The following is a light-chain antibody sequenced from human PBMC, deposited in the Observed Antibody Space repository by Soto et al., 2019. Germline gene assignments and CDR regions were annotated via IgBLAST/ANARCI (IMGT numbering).Light chain of an antibody. CDR1: QSVGSSY. Sequence: ESVLTQSPGTLSLSRGERATLSCRASQSVGSSYLAWYQQKPGQAPRLLIFGASSRAAGIPDRFSGSGSGTAFTLTISRLEPEDFAVYYCQQYGGSPGTFGQGTKVEIK. V-gene: IGKV3-20*01. CDR2: GAS. CDR3: QQYGGSPGT. J-gene: IGKJ1*01.